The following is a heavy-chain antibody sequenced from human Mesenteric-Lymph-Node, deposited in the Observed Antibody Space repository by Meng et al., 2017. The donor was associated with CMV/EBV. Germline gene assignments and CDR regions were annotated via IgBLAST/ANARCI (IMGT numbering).Heavy chain of an antibody. CDR3: VGTSPQLVYYYHGLDV. Sequence: SETLSLTCTVSGVSVSSLSYQWSWIRQPPGKGLEYIGYIYNSGYKSGITNYNPSLKSRVTMSVDTSKNQLSLKLRSVTSADTAVYYCVGTSPQLVYYYHGLDVWGQGTTVTVSS. CDR2: IYNSGYKSGIT. J-gene: IGHJ6*02. V-gene: IGHV4-61*01. D-gene: IGHD1-1*01. CDR1: GVSVSSLSYQ.